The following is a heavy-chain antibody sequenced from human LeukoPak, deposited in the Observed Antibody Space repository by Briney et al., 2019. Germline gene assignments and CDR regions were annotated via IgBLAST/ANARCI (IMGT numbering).Heavy chain of an antibody. CDR1: GGSISSSSYY. CDR3: ARGRLPSSGWYPILDY. D-gene: IGHD6-19*01. J-gene: IGHJ4*02. V-gene: IGHV4-39*07. CDR2: IYYSGST. Sequence: SETLSLTCTVSGGSISSSSYYWGWIRQPPGKGLEWIGSIYYSGSTYYNPSLKSRVTISVDTSKNQFSLKLSSVTAADTAVYYCARGRLPSSGWYPILDYWGQGTLVTVSS.